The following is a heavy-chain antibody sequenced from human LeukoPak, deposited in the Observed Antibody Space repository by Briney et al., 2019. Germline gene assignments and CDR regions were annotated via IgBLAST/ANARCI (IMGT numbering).Heavy chain of an antibody. CDR2: ISGSGGST. CDR1: GFTFSSYP. Sequence: GGSLRLSCAASGFTFSSYPMSWVRQAPGKGLEWVSAISGSGGSTYYADSVKGRFTISRDNSKNTLYLQMNSPRAEDTAVYYCAKNGGWYRPLYYFGYWGQGTLVTVSS. V-gene: IGHV3-23*01. J-gene: IGHJ4*02. D-gene: IGHD6-19*01. CDR3: AKNGGWYRPLYYFGY.